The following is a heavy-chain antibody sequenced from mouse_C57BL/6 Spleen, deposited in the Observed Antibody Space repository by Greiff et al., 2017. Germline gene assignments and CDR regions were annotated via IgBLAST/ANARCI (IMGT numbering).Heavy chain of an antibody. CDR1: GYTFTDYN. CDR3: AIASESIDY. V-gene: IGHV1-18*01. J-gene: IGHJ4*01. Sequence: DVKLQESGPELVKPGASVKIPCKASGYTFTDYNMDWVKQSHGKSLEWIGDINTNNGGTIFNQKFKGKATLTGDKASSTAYMELRSLKSEDTAVYYCAIASESIDYWGQGTSVTVSS. CDR2: INTNNGGT.